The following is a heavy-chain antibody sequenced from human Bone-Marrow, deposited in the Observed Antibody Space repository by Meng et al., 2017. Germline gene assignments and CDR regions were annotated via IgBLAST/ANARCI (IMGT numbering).Heavy chain of an antibody. CDR3: AVRPLVGPTAEVDY. V-gene: IGHV1-2*02. Sequence: SVKVSCKASGYTFTGYYMHWVRQAPGQGLEWMGWINPNSGGTNYAQKFQGSVTMTRDTSISTAYMELSRLRSDDTAVYYCAVRPLVGPTAEVDYWGQGTLVTVSS. J-gene: IGHJ4*02. CDR2: INPNSGGT. D-gene: IGHD1-26*01. CDR1: GYTFTGYY.